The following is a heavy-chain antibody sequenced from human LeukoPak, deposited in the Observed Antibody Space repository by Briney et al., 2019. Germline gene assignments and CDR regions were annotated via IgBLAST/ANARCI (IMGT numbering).Heavy chain of an antibody. D-gene: IGHD5-18*01. CDR2: MHSGGDT. CDR1: GFTVSDNY. J-gene: IGHJ4*02. Sequence: GGSLRLSCAASGFTVSDNYMSWVRQAPGKGLEWVSLMHSGGDTYYADSVKSRCTISRDISKNTLYLQMNSLRAEDTAVYYCARDRGYSYGIYYWGQGPLVTVSS. CDR3: ARDRGYSYGIYY. V-gene: IGHV3-66*01.